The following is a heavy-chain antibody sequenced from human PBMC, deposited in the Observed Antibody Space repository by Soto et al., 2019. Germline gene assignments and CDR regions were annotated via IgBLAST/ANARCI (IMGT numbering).Heavy chain of an antibody. Sequence: PWESLKISCKGSGYTFTDYWIGWVRPLPGKGLEWMGITYPGESDTRHSPSFQGHVTITDVKSTSTAYLKWSTLRAADTAMYYCARHINSFRYFYCPIDVWGRGTTVTVSS. J-gene: IGHJ6*02. CDR3: ARHINSFRYFYCPIDV. D-gene: IGHD1-26*01. CDR2: TYPGESDT. CDR1: GYTFTDYW. V-gene: IGHV5-51*01.